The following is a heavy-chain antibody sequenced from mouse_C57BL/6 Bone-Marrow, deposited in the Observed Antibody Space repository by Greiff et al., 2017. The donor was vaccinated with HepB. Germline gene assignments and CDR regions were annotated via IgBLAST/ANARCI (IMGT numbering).Heavy chain of an antibody. J-gene: IGHJ3*01. CDR3: AAGRAWFAY. CDR2: IRNKANGYTT. Sequence: EVKLVESGGGLVQPGGSLNLSCAASGFTFTDYYMSWVRQRPGKALEWLGFIRNKANGYTTEYSVSVKGRFTISRNNSQSILYLQMNALRAEDSATYYGAAGRAWFAYWGQGTLVTVSA. CDR1: GFTFTDYY. V-gene: IGHV7-3*01. D-gene: IGHD4-1*01.